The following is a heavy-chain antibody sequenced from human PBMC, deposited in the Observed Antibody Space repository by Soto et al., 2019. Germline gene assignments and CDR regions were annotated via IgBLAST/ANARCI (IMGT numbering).Heavy chain of an antibody. Sequence: GGSLRLSCAASGFTFSNYAMHWVRQAPGKGLEWVAGISFDGSSKYYPDSVKGRFTISRDNSKNTLYLQINSLRAEDTAVYYCARAMDIGMADWFDPWGQGTRVTVSS. CDR3: ARAMDIGMADWFDP. CDR2: ISFDGSSK. J-gene: IGHJ5*02. D-gene: IGHD5-18*01. V-gene: IGHV3-30*04. CDR1: GFTFSNYA.